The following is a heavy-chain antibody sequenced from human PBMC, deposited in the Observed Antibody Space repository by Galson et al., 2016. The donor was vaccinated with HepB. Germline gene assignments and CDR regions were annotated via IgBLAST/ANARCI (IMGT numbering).Heavy chain of an antibody. CDR1: GFTFSNYA. D-gene: IGHD3-22*01. V-gene: IGHV3-23*01. Sequence: SLRLSCAASGFTFSNYAMTWVRQPPGKRLEWASAISSRGITTYYADSVKGRFTVSRDNSKNTLFLQLNSLRAEDTAVYYCAKDFGSSGYYQLFEYWGQGTLVAVSS. J-gene: IGHJ4*02. CDR3: AKDFGSSGYYQLFEY. CDR2: ISSRGITT.